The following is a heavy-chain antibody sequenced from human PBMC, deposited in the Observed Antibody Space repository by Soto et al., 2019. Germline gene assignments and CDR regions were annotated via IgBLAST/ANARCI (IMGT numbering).Heavy chain of an antibody. CDR2: ISSSSSYI. Sequence: EVQLVESGGGLVKPGGSLRLSCAASGFTFSSYSMNWVRQAPGKGLEWVSSISSSSSYIYYADSVKGRFTISRDNAKPSLYLQMNSLRAEDTAVYYCARPGHYYYYYMDVWGKGTTVTVSS. CDR3: ARPGHYYYYYMDV. J-gene: IGHJ6*03. V-gene: IGHV3-21*01. CDR1: GFTFSSYS.